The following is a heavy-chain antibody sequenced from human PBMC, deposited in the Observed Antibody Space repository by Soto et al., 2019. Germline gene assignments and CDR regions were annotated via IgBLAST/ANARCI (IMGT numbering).Heavy chain of an antibody. J-gene: IGHJ4*02. CDR2: IYSSGGS. CDR3: VGTGTTDDY. CDR1: GASITSGAYY. D-gene: IGHD1-1*01. Sequence: PSETLSLTCTVSGASITSGAYYWTWVRQPPGKGLEWIGYIYSSGGSYYNPSLKGRLTISIDTSKNQFSLKLNSVTVADTAIYYCVGTGTTDDYWGRGTLVTVSS. V-gene: IGHV4-30-4*08.